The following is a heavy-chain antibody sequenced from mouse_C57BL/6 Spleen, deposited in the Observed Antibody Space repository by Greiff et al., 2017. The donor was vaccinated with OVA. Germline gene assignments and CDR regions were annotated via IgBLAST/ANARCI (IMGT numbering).Heavy chain of an antibody. Sequence: VQLQQSGPELVKPGASVKISCKASGYALSSSWMNWVKQRPGKGLEWIGRIYPGDGDTNYNGKFKGKATLTADKSASTAYMQLSSLTSEDSAVYFCARGGQMDYWGQGTPVTVSS. V-gene: IGHV1-82*01. CDR3: ARGGQMDY. D-gene: IGHD6-1*01. J-gene: IGHJ4*01. CDR2: IYPGDGDT. CDR1: GYALSSSW.